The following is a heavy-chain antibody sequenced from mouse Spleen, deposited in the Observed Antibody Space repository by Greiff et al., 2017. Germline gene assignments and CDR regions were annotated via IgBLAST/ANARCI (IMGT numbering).Heavy chain of an antibody. V-gene: IGHV14-4*01. J-gene: IGHJ4*01. CDR1: GFNIKDDY. CDR3: TTGDPPMDY. Sequence: VHVKQSGAELVRPGASVKLSCTASGFNIKDDYMHWVKQRPEQGLEWIGWIDPENGDTEYASKFQGKATITADTSSNTAYLQLSSLTSEDTAVYYCTTGDPPMDYWGQGTSVTVSS. CDR2: IDPENGDT. D-gene: IGHD2-13*01.